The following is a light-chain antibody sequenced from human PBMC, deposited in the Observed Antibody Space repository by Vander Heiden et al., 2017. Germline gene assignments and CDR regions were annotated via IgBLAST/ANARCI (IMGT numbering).Light chain of an antibody. Sequence: DIVLTQSAATLSLSPGERATRSCKASQSVSSYLAWYQQKPGQAPKHLINDASNRASGIPGRFSGSGSGTDFTLTISSLEPEDFAVYYCQQRSNWPPLTFGGGTKVEIK. CDR3: QQRSNWPPLT. CDR2: DAS. J-gene: IGKJ4*01. V-gene: IGKV3-11*01. CDR1: QSVSSY.